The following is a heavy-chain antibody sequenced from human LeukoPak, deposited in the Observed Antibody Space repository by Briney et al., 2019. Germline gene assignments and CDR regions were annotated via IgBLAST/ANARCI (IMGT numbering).Heavy chain of an antibody. J-gene: IGHJ5*02. CDR3: ARVYFGMVVWGSYRYIIWFDP. Sequence: SETLSLTCTVSGGSISSYYWSWIRQPPGKGLEWIGYIYYSGSTNYNPSPKGRVTISVDTSKNQFSLKLSSVTAADTAVYYCARVYFGMVVWGSYRYIIWFDPWGQGTLVTVSS. D-gene: IGHD3-16*02. CDR2: IYYSGST. CDR1: GGSISSYY. V-gene: IGHV4-59*12.